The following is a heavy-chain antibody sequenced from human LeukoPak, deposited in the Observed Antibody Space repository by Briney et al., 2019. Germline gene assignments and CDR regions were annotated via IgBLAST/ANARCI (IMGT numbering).Heavy chain of an antibody. V-gene: IGHV3-53*01. CDR1: GFTVSSNY. Sequence: GGSLRLSYAASGFTVSSNYMSWVRQAPGKGLEWVSVIYSGGSTYYADSVKGRFTISRDNSKNTLYLQMNSLKAEDTAVYYCARCSGRVRFFGFDYWGQGTLVTVSS. J-gene: IGHJ4*02. D-gene: IGHD3-3*01. CDR2: IYSGGST. CDR3: ARCSGRVRFFGFDY.